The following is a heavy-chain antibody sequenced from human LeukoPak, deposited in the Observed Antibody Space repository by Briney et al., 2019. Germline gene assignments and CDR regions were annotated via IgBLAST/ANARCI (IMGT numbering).Heavy chain of an antibody. V-gene: IGHV3-21*01. CDR3: ARESRGMATIPY. CDR1: GFTFSSYS. Sequence: GGSLRLSCAASGFTFSSYSMNWVRQAPGKGLEWVSSISSSSSYIYYADSVKGRFTISRDNAKNSLYLQMNSLRAEDTAVYYCARESRGMATIPYWGQGTLVTVSS. CDR2: ISSSSSYI. D-gene: IGHD5-24*01. J-gene: IGHJ4*02.